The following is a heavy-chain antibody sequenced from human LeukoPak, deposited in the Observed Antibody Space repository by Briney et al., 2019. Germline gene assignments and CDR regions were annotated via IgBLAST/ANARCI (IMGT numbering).Heavy chain of an antibody. Sequence: SETLSLTCAVYGGSFSGYYWSWIRQPPGKGLEWIGEVNHSGSANYNPSLKSRVTISLDTSKNQFSLKLSSVTAADTAVYYCARGRRRWELDYWGQGTLVTVSS. CDR2: VNHSGSA. J-gene: IGHJ4*02. CDR1: GGSFSGYY. D-gene: IGHD4-23*01. CDR3: ARGRRRWELDY. V-gene: IGHV4-34*01.